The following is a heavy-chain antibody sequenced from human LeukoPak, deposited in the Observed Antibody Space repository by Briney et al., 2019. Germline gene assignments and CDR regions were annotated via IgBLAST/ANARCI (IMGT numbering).Heavy chain of an antibody. Sequence: SVKVSCKASGGTFSSYAISWVRQAPGQGLEWMGGIIPTFGTTNYAQKFKGRVTITADESTSTAYMELSSLRSEDTAIYYCARGGYYGSGNDFRFDPWGQGTLVTVSS. V-gene: IGHV1-69*13. CDR1: GGTFSSYA. CDR2: IIPTFGTT. J-gene: IGHJ5*02. D-gene: IGHD3-10*01. CDR3: ARGGYYGSGNDFRFDP.